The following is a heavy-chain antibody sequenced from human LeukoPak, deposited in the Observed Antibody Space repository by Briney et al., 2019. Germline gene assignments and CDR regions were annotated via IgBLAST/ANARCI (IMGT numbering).Heavy chain of an antibody. CDR2: IYYSGST. CDR1: GGSISSYY. D-gene: IGHD2-2*01. J-gene: IGHJ6*03. Sequence: SETLSLTCTVSGGSISSYYWSWIRQPPGKGLEWIGYIYYSGSTNYNPSLKSRVTISVDTSKNQFSLKLSSVIAADTAVYYCARTTEGYCSSASCFGFSYSYYMDVWGKGTKVTISS. CDR3: ARTTEGYCSSASCFGFSYSYYMDV. V-gene: IGHV4-59*01.